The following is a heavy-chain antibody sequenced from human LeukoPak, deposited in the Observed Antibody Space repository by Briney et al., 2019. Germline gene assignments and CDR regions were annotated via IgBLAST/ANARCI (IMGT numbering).Heavy chain of an antibody. CDR2: FDPEDGET. V-gene: IGHV1-24*01. D-gene: IGHD6-13*01. CDR1: GYTLTELS. J-gene: IGHJ1*01. Sequence: ALVKVSCKVSGYTLTELSMHWVRQAPGKGLEWMGRFDPEDGETIYAQKFQGRVTMTEDTSTNTAYMELSSLRSEDTAVYYCTTQQLVRFVLRFQHWGQGTLVTVSS. CDR3: TTQQLVRFVLRFQH.